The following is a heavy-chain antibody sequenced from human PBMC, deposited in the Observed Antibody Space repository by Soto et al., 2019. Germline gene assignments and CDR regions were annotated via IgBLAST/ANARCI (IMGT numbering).Heavy chain of an antibody. CDR1: GGTFSTYT. D-gene: IGHD6-13*01. CDR2: ILPMLDIT. J-gene: IGHJ3*02. Sequence: QVQLVQSGAEVKKPGSSVKVSCKASGGTFSTYTIIWVRQAPGQGLEWMGRILPMLDITNSAQRYQGRVTITADKSTSTADLELSSRRAEDTAVYYCTLGSWSAEIFHIWGRGTMVSVSS. V-gene: IGHV1-69*02. CDR3: TLGSWSAEIFHI.